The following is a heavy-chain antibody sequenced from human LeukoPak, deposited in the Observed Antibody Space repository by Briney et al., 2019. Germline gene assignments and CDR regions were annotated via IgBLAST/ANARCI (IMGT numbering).Heavy chain of an antibody. J-gene: IGHJ4*02. D-gene: IGHD3-22*01. CDR2: IKQDGSEK. CDR3: ARDHGYYDSSGYLNFDY. CDR1: GFTFSNYW. V-gene: IGHV3-7*01. Sequence: GGSLRLSCAASGFTFSNYWMTWVRQAPGKGLEWVGNIKQDGSEKYYVDSVKGRFTISRDNAKNSLYLQMNGLRAEDTAVYYCARDHGYYDSSGYLNFDYWGQGTLVTVSS.